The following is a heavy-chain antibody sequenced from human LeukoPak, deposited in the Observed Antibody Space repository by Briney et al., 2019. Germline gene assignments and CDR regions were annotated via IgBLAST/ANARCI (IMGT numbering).Heavy chain of an antibody. CDR3: ARDSSSWYYYYYYMDV. Sequence: PSETLSLTCTVSGGSISSYYWSWIRQPPGKGLEWIGYIYYSGSTYYNPSLKSRVTISVDTSKNQFSLKLSSVTAADTAVYYCARDSSSWYYYYYYMDVWGKGTTVTVSS. V-gene: IGHV4-59*12. D-gene: IGHD6-13*01. J-gene: IGHJ6*03. CDR1: GGSISSYY. CDR2: IYYSGST.